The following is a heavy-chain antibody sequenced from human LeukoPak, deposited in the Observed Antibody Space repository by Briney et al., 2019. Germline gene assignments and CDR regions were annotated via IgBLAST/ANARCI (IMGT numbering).Heavy chain of an antibody. V-gene: IGHV3-48*04. Sequence: GGTLRLSCAASGFTFSSYGMSWVRQAPGKGLEWVSTISRSAATIYYADSVKGRFTISRDNAKNSLYLQMNSLRAEDTAVYYCARVGVLSSSWLLYWGQGTLVTASS. CDR2: ISRSAATI. D-gene: IGHD6-13*01. CDR1: GFTFSSYG. CDR3: ARVGVLSSSWLLY. J-gene: IGHJ4*02.